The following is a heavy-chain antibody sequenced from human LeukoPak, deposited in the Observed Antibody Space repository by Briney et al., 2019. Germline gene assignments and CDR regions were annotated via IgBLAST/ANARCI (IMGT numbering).Heavy chain of an antibody. Sequence: GASVKVSCKASGYTFTGYYMHWVRQAPGQGLEWMGRINPNSGGTNYARKFQGRVTMTRDTSISTAYMELSRLRSDDTTVYYCARENDYGDLYYFDYWGQGTLVTVSS. V-gene: IGHV1-2*06. CDR1: GYTFTGYY. D-gene: IGHD4-17*01. CDR3: ARENDYGDLYYFDY. CDR2: INPNSGGT. J-gene: IGHJ4*02.